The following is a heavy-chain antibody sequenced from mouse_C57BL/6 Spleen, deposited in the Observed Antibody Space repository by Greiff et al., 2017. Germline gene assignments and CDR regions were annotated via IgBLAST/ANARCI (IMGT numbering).Heavy chain of an antibody. CDR2: IYPGNSDT. Sequence: FQLQQSGTVLARPGASVKMSCKTSGYTFTSYWMHWVKQRPGQGLEWIGAIYPGNSDTSYNQKFKGKAKLTAVTSASTAYMELSSLTNEDSAVYYCTRREAGNYGFAYWGQGTLVTVSA. V-gene: IGHV1-5*01. D-gene: IGHD2-1*01. J-gene: IGHJ3*01. CDR3: TRREAGNYGFAY. CDR1: GYTFTSYW.